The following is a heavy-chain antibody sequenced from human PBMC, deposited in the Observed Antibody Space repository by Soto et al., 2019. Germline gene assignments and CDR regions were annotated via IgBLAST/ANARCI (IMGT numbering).Heavy chain of an antibody. V-gene: IGHV3-30*03. D-gene: IGHD2-2*01. CDR3: ATGGPSPAAIYDYYYYGMDV. Sequence: PGGSLRLSCSASGFTFSSYGMHWVRQAPGKGLEWVAVISYDGSNKYYADSVKGRFTISRDNSKNTLYLQMNSLRAEDTAVYYCATGGPSPAAIYDYYYYGMDVWGQGTTVTVSS. J-gene: IGHJ6*02. CDR1: GFTFSSYG. CDR2: ISYDGSNK.